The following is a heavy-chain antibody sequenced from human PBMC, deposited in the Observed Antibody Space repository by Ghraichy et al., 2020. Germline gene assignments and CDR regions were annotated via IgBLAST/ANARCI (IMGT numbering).Heavy chain of an antibody. D-gene: IGHD1-14*01. V-gene: IGHV2-5*01. Sequence: SGPTVKPTQTLTLTCTFSGFSLTTSGVGVGWIRQPPGKALEWLALIYWNDDKYYIPSLKSRLTITKDTSKNQVVLTMTNLDPVDTATYYCTHRSRGATAITLGGQGTLVTVSS. CDR2: IYWNDDK. CDR1: GFSLTTSGVG. J-gene: IGHJ4*01. CDR3: THRSRGATAITL.